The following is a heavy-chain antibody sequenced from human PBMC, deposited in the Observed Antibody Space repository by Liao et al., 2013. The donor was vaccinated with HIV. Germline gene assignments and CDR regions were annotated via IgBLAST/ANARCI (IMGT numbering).Heavy chain of an antibody. D-gene: IGHD1-26*01. V-gene: IGHV4-34*01. J-gene: IGHJ3*02. CDR2: INHSGST. Sequence: QVHLQQWGAGLLKPSETLSLTCAVYGGSFSGYYWSWIRQPPGKGLEWIGEINHSGSTNYNPSLKSRVTISVDTSKNQFSLKLSSVTAADTAVYYCARGKYSGTYRPLRRAFDIWGQGTVVTVSS. CDR3: ARGKYSGTYRPLRRAFDI. CDR1: GGSFSGYY.